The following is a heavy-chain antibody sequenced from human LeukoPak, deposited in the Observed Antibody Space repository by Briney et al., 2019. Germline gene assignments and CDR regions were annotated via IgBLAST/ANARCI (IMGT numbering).Heavy chain of an antibody. CDR3: ARGYCSDGGCALDY. Sequence: EGSLRLSCAASGFTVSSNYMTWVRQAPGKGLEWVSVIYSGGTTYYADSVKGRFTISRDNSKNTLYLQMNSLRAEDTAVYSCARGYCSDGGCALDYWGQGTLVTVS. V-gene: IGHV3-66*01. J-gene: IGHJ4*02. D-gene: IGHD2-15*01. CDR1: GFTVSSNY. CDR2: IYSGGTT.